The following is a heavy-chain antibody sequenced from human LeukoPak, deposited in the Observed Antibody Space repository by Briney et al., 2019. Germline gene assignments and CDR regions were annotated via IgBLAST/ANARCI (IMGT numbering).Heavy chain of an antibody. CDR2: INPNSGGT. D-gene: IGHD1-7*01. V-gene: IGHV1-2*02. CDR3: ARDRSRWNYSKVDY. CDR1: GYTFTGYY. J-gene: IGHJ4*02. Sequence: ASVKVSCKASGYTFTGYYMHWVRQAPGQGLEWMGWINPNSGGTNYAQKFQGRVTMTRDTSISTAYMELSRLRSDDTAVYYCARDRSRWNYSKVDYWGQGTLVTVSS.